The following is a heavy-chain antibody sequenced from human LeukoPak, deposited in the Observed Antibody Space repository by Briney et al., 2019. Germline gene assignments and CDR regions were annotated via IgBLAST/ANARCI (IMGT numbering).Heavy chain of an antibody. V-gene: IGHV3-21*01. J-gene: IGHJ4*02. CDR1: GFSFRSYV. D-gene: IGHD3-16*01. CDR2: LSSSGIRP. CDR3: ARVIGSYGDSAY. Sequence: GSLRLSCAASGFSFRSYVMNWVRQTPGRGLGWVSTLSSSGIRPHYADSVKGRFTISRDNAKNSLYLQMDSLRAEDTAVYYCARVIGSYGDSAYSGQGTLVTVSS.